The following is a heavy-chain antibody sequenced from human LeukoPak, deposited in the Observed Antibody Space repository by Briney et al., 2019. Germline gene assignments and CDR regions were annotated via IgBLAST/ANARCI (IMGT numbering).Heavy chain of an antibody. D-gene: IGHD5-24*01. CDR3: AGADGYNLDY. CDR1: GGTFSSYA. CDR2: IIPIFGIA. V-gene: IGHV1-69*04. Sequence: GASVKVSCKASGGTFSSYAISWVRQAPGQGLEWMGRIIPIFGIANYAQKFQGRVTITADKSTSTAYMELSSLRSEDTAVYYCAGADGYNLDYWGQGTLVTVSS. J-gene: IGHJ4*02.